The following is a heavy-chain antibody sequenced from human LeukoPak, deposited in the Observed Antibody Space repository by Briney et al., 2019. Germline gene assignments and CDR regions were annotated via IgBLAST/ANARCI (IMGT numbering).Heavy chain of an antibody. CDR3: AKDGVYGDYPDY. J-gene: IGHJ4*02. D-gene: IGHD4-17*01. V-gene: IGHV3-30*18. CDR2: ISYDGTNK. CDR1: GFTFSSYG. Sequence: HPGGSLRLSCAASGFTFSSYGMHWVRQAPGKGLDWVAIISYDGTNKYYTDSVKGRFTISRDISKNTLYLQMNSLRAEDTAVYYCAKDGVYGDYPDYWGQGTLVTVSS.